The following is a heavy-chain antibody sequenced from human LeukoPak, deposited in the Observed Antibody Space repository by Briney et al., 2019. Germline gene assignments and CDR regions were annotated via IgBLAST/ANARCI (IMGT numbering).Heavy chain of an antibody. CDR2: IYYSGST. J-gene: IGHJ4*02. CDR1: GGSISSSSYS. V-gene: IGHV4-39*01. CDR3: ASQMYYYDSSGYYYGFDY. D-gene: IGHD3-22*01. Sequence: SETLSLTCTVPGGSISSSSYSWGWIRQPPGKGLEWIGSIYYSGSTYYNPSLKSRVTISVDTSKNQFSLKLSSVTAADTAVYYCASQMYYYDSSGYYYGFDYWGQGTLVTVSS.